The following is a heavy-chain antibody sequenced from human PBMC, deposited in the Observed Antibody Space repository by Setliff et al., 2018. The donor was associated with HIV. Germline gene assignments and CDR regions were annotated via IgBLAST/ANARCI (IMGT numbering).Heavy chain of an antibody. CDR2: IIPIFGTA. V-gene: IGHV1-69*05. D-gene: IGHD4-17*01. J-gene: IGHJ5*02. CDR3: TIDYGDYEGWFDP. CDR1: GGAFSSYA. Sequence: SVKVSCKASGGAFSSYALSWVRQAPGQGLEWMGGIIPIFGTANYAQKFQGRVTITTDESTSTAYMELSSLRSEDTAVYYCTIDYGDYEGWFDPWGQGTLVTVSS.